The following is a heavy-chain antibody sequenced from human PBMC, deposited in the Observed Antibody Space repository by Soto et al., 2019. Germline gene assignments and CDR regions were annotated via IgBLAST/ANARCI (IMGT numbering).Heavy chain of an antibody. V-gene: IGHV1-2*04. D-gene: IGHD6-19*01. CDR1: GYTFTGYY. Sequence: QVQLVQSGAEVKQPGASVKVSCKASGYTFTGYYIHWVRQAPGQRLEWVGWINPNTGGTNYAQKFQRWITMNRDTTTYTAYVELSRQKPDDTAAYDCAIGGSHRHYYKAIDVGVQGPAVTVS. J-gene: IGHJ6*02. CDR2: INPNTGGT. CDR3: AIGGSHRHYYKAIDV.